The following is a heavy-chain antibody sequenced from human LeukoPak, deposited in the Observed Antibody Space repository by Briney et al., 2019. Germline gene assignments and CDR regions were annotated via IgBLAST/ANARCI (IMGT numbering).Heavy chain of an antibody. CDR2: INHSGST. D-gene: IGHD3-22*01. V-gene: IGHV4-34*01. J-gene: IGHJ4*02. CDR1: GGSFSGYY. CDR3: ARGSLRSVGSSGYFGY. Sequence: SETLSLTCAVYGGSFSGYYWSWIRQPPGKWLEWIGEINHSGSTNYNPSLRSRVTISVDTSKNQFSLKLSSVTAADTAVYYCARGSLRSVGSSGYFGYWGQGTLVTVSS.